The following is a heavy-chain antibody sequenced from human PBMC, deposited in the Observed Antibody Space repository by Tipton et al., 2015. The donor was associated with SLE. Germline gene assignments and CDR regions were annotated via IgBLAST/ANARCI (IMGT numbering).Heavy chain of an antibody. D-gene: IGHD2-2*01. V-gene: IGHV4-61*02. CDR3: ARERAIVVVPAAPTYMDV. CDR2: IYTSGST. Sequence: TLSLTCTVSGGSISTTGYYWSWIRQPAGKGLEWIGRIYTSGSTNYNPSLKSRVTISVGTSKNQFSLKLSSVTAADTAVYYCARERAIVVVPAAPTYMDVWGKGTTVTVSS. CDR1: GGSISTTGYY. J-gene: IGHJ6*03.